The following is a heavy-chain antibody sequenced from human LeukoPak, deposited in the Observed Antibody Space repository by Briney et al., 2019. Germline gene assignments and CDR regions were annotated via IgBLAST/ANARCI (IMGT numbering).Heavy chain of an antibody. J-gene: IGHJ4*02. D-gene: IGHD3-9*01. CDR1: GGSISSGGYY. CDR2: IYYSGST. V-gene: IGHV4-31*03. Sequence: SETLSLTCTVSGGSISSGGYYWSWIRQHPGKGLEWIGYIYYSGSTYYNPSLKSRVTISVDTSKNQFSLKLSSVTAADTAVCYCARIVAGYDILTGYYPYYFDYWGQGTLVTVSS. CDR3: ARIVAGYDILTGYYPYYFDY.